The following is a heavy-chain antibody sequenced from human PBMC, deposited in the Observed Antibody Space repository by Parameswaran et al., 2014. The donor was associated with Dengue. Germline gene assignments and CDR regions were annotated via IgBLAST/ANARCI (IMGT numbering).Heavy chain of an antibody. J-gene: IGHJ4*02. CDR3: ARESGMQQLALGY. CDR2: ISPRGNTI. D-gene: IGHD6-13*01. V-gene: IGHV3-48*01. Sequence: KWIRQPPGKGLEWLSYISPRGNTIYYPDSVKGRFTISRDNAKNSLSLQMNGLRAEDTGVYYCARESGMQQLALGYWGQGTLVTVSS.